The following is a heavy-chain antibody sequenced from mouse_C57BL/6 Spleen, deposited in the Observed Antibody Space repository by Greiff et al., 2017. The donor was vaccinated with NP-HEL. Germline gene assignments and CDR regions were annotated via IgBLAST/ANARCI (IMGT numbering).Heavy chain of an antibody. Sequence: EVKLMESGGGLVKPGGSLKLSCAASGFTFSSYAMSWVRQTPEKRLEWVATISDGGSYTYYPDNVKGRLTISRDNAKNNLYLQMSHLKSEDTAMYYCARGGYYFDYWGQGTTLTVSS. J-gene: IGHJ2*01. CDR2: ISDGGSYT. V-gene: IGHV5-4*03. CDR3: ARGGYYFDY. CDR1: GFTFSSYA.